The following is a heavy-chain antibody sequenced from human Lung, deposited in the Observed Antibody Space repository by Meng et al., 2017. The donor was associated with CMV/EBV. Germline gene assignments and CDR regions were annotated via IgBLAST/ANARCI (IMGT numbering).Heavy chain of an antibody. V-gene: IGHV3-23*01. D-gene: IGHD2-2*02. CDR1: GFTFSSYA. Sequence: SCAASGFTFSSYAMSWVRQAPGKGLEWVSAISGSGGSTYYADSVKGRFTISRDNSKNTLYLQMNSLRAEDTAVYYCAKDRRCSCSTSCYTGWGKGXLVTVSS. J-gene: IGHJ4*02. CDR2: ISGSGGST. CDR3: AKDRRCSCSTSCYTG.